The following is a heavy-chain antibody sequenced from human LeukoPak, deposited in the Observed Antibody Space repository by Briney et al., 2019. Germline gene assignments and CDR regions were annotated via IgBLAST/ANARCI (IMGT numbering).Heavy chain of an antibody. CDR2: IWYDGSNK. CDR1: GFTFSSYG. V-gene: IGHV3-33*08. D-gene: IGHD6-13*01. J-gene: IGHJ4*02. Sequence: PGRSLRLSCAASGFTFSSYGMYWVRQAPGKGLEWVAVIWYDGSNKYYADSVKGRFTISRDNSENTLYLQMNSLRAEDTALYYCASDGIAVDRGIGYFDYWGQGTLVTVSS. CDR3: ASDGIAVDRGIGYFDY.